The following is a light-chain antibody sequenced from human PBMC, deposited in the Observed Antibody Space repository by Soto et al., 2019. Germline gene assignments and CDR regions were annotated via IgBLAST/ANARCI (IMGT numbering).Light chain of an antibody. Sequence: QSALTQPPSASGSPGQSVTISCTGTSSDVGAYNYVSWYQHHPGKAPKLIIYEVSKLPSGVPDRFSGSKSGNTASLTVSGLQAEDEADYYCSSHATSTLYVFGTGTKLTVL. CDR3: SSHATSTLYV. V-gene: IGLV2-8*01. CDR2: EVS. CDR1: SSDVGAYNY. J-gene: IGLJ1*01.